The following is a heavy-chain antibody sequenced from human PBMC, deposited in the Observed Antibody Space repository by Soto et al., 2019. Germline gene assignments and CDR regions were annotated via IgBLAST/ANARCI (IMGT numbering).Heavy chain of an antibody. J-gene: IGHJ3*02. CDR1: GGSISSYY. Sequence: SETLSLTCTVSGGSISSYYWSWIRQPPGKGLEWIGYIYYSGSTNYNPSLKSRVTISVDTSKNQFSLKLSSVTAADTAVYYCARANSGSYLGAFDIWGQGTMVTVSS. CDR3: ARANSGSYLGAFDI. V-gene: IGHV4-59*01. D-gene: IGHD1-26*01. CDR2: IYYSGST.